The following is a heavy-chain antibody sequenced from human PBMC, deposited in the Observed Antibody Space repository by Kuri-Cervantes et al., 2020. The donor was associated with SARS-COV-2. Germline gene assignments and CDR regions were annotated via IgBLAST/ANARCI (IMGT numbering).Heavy chain of an antibody. J-gene: IGHJ4*02. Sequence: VSVKVSCKASGYTFTGYYMHWVRQAPRQGLEWMGWINPNSGGTNYAQKFQGRVTMTRDTSISTAYMELSRLRSDDTAVYYCARVGFGDYEIDYWGQGTLVTVSS. V-gene: IGHV1-2*02. CDR1: GYTFTGYY. CDR3: ARVGFGDYEIDY. D-gene: IGHD4-17*01. CDR2: INPNSGGT.